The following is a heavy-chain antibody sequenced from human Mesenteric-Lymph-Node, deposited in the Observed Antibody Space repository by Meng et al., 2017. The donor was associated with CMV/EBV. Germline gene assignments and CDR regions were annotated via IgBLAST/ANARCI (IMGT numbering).Heavy chain of an antibody. CDR3: AKEGERYCSSTSCYTGIDY. D-gene: IGHD2-2*02. V-gene: IGHV3-23*01. J-gene: IGHJ4*02. CDR2: ISGSGGST. Sequence: FSSYTMSWVRQARGKVLEWVSAISGSGGSTYYANSVKSRFTISRDNSKNTLYLQMNSLRAEDTAVYYCAKEGERYCSSTSCYTGIDYWGQGTLVTVSS. CDR1: FSSYT.